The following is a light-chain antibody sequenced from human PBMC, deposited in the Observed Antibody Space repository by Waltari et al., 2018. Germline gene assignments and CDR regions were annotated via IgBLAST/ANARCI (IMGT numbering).Light chain of an antibody. CDR1: QSILSSSNNKNY. CDR2: WAS. V-gene: IGKV4-1*01. Sequence: DIVMTQSPDYLAVSLGERATIHCKSSQSILSSSNNKNYLAWYQQKPGQAPKLLIYWASTRESGVPDRFSGSGSGTDFTLTISSLQAEDVAVYHCQQYYSSPPTFGQGTKLEIK. J-gene: IGKJ2*01. CDR3: QQYYSSPPT.